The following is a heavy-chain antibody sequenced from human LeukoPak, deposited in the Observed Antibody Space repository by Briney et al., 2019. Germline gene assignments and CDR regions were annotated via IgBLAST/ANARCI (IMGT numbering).Heavy chain of an antibody. CDR2: IYYSGST. CDR1: GDSISSSSSY. J-gene: IGHJ4*02. Sequence: SETLSLTCTVSGDSISSSSSYWGWIRQPPGKGLEWIGSIYYSGSTYYNPSLKSRVTISVDTSKNQFSLKLSSVTAADTAVYYCARDRPPRGVIFLGDDYWGQGTLVTVSS. D-gene: IGHD3-10*01. CDR3: ARDRPPRGVIFLGDDY. V-gene: IGHV4-39*07.